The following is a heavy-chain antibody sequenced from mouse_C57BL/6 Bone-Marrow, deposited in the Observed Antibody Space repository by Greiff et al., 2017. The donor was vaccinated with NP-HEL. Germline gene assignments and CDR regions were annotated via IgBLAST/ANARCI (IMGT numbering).Heavy chain of an antibody. D-gene: IGHD2-1*01. Sequence: VQLQESGAELARPGASVKLSCKASGYTFTSYGISWVKQRTGQGLEWIGEIYPRSGNTYYNEKFKGKATLTADKSSSTAYMELHSLTSEDSAVYFCARSVYGNSFAYWGQGTLVTVSA. V-gene: IGHV1-81*01. CDR3: ARSVYGNSFAY. J-gene: IGHJ3*01. CDR2: IYPRSGNT. CDR1: GYTFTSYG.